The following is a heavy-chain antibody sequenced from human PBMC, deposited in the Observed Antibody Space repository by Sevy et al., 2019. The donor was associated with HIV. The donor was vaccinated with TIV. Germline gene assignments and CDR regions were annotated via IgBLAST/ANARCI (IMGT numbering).Heavy chain of an antibody. Sequence: GGSLRLSCAASGFTFSSYTMHWVRQAPGKGLEWVAVIAYDEINKYYTDSVKDRFTISRDYSKNTLYLQMDSLGADDTAVYYCARGGWDHFGAEIFFYGMDVWGQGTTVTVSS. CDR2: IAYDEINK. CDR3: ARGGWDHFGAEIFFYGMDV. V-gene: IGHV3-30-3*01. J-gene: IGHJ6*02. CDR1: GFTFSSYT. D-gene: IGHD3-3*01.